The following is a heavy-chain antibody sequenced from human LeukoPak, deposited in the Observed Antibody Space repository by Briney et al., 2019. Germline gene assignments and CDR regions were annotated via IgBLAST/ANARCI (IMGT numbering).Heavy chain of an antibody. CDR1: GYSFTRYW. J-gene: IGHJ4*02. Sequence: GASLQISCKGSGYSFTRYWNGWVRQMPGKGLEWMGIIYPGDSDTRYTPSLQGQVTISADKSISTAYLQWSSLKASDTAMYFCALGMYSSARRFDYWGQGTLVTVSS. CDR3: ALGMYSSARRFDY. V-gene: IGHV5-51*01. D-gene: IGHD3-22*01. CDR2: IYPGDSDT.